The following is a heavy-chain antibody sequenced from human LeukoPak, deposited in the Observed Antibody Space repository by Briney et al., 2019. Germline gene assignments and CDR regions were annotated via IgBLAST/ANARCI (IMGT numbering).Heavy chain of an antibody. CDR2: IYYSGST. CDR3: ARISSSWYYFDY. D-gene: IGHD6-13*01. V-gene: IGHV4-59*01. Sequence: SETLSLTCTVSGGSISSYYWSWIRQPPGKGLEWIGYIYYSGSTNYNPSLKSRVTISVDTSRNQFSLKLSSVTAADTAVYYCARISSSWYYFDYWGQGTLVTVSS. CDR1: GGSISSYY. J-gene: IGHJ4*02.